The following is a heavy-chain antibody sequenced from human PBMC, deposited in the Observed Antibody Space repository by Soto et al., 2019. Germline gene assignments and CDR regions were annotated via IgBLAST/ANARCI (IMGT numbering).Heavy chain of an antibody. Sequence: EVQLLESGGGLVQPGGSLRLSCAASGFTFSSYAMSWVRQAPGKGLEWVSAISGSGGSTYYADSVKGRFTISRDNSKNTLYRQMNSLRAEDTAVCYCARTRHSYGTDYWGQGTLVTVSS. D-gene: IGHD5-18*01. CDR3: ARTRHSYGTDY. CDR1: GFTFSSYA. J-gene: IGHJ4*02. V-gene: IGHV3-23*01. CDR2: ISGSGGST.